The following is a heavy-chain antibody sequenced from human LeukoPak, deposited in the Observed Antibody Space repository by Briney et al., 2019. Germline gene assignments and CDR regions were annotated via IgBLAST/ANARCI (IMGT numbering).Heavy chain of an antibody. D-gene: IGHD3-22*01. J-gene: IGHJ4*02. Sequence: PSQTLSLTCTVSGGSISSGGYYWSWIRQHPGKGLEWIGYIYYSGSTYYNPSLKSRVTISVDTSKNQFSLKLSSVTAADTAVYYCTRDPSYYYDSSQRPEWGQGTLVTVSS. V-gene: IGHV4-31*03. CDR3: TRDPSYYYDSSQRPE. CDR1: GGSISSGGYY. CDR2: IYYSGST.